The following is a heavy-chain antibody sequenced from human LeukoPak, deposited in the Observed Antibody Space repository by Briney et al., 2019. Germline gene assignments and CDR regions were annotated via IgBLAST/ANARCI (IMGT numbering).Heavy chain of an antibody. CDR2: IKHDGSET. V-gene: IGHV3-7*01. J-gene: IGHJ4*02. CDR1: GFTFSSTW. D-gene: IGHD3-10*01. CDR3: VKDRTGTYTLDD. Sequence: GGSLRLSCAASGFTFSSTWMSWVRQAPGKGLEWVANIKHDGSETNYVDSVKGRFTISRDNSKNTLNLQMNSLRAEDTAVYYCVKDRTGTYTLDDWGQGTLVTVSS.